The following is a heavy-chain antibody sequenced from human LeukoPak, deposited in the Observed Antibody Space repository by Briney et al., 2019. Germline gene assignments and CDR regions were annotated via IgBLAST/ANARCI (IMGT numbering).Heavy chain of an antibody. CDR1: GYTFTTYG. V-gene: IGHV1-18*01. CDR2: ISAYNGNT. J-gene: IGHJ6*02. CDR3: ARDRLFGESPFYYYYYGMDV. D-gene: IGHD3-10*01. Sequence: ASVKVSCKASGYTFTTYGINWVRQAPGQGLEWMGWISAYNGNTNYAQNLQGRVTMTTDASTSTAYMELRILRSDDTAVYYCARDRLFGESPFYYYYYGMDVWGQGTTVTVSS.